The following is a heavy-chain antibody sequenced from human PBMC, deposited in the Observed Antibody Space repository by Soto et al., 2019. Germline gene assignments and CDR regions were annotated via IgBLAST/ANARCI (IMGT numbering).Heavy chain of an antibody. CDR1: GDTDTNYV. Sequence: QVQLVQSGAEVKKPGSSVKVSCKASGDTDTNYVISWVRQAPGQGLEWMGGIFPKFGTTYAAQKLQDRLTITADESTSTVYMQLSSLRLDDTAVYYCEAEMTFGKLSVVWGPGTTVTVSS. CDR3: EAEMTFGKLSVV. J-gene: IGHJ6*02. CDR2: IFPKFGTT. D-gene: IGHD3-16*02. V-gene: IGHV1-69*01.